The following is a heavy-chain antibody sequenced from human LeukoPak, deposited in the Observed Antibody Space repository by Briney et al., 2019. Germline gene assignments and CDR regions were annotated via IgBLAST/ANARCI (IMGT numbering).Heavy chain of an antibody. CDR3: ARGLLTGYLNWFDP. V-gene: IGHV4-59*01. J-gene: IGHJ5*02. CDR1: GGSISSYY. D-gene: IGHD3-9*01. Sequence: SSETLSLTCTVSGGSISSYYWSWIRQPPGKGLEWIGYIYYSGSTNYNPSLKSRVTISVDTSKNQFSLKLSSMTAADTAVYYCARGLLTGYLNWFDPWGQGTLVTVSS. CDR2: IYYSGST.